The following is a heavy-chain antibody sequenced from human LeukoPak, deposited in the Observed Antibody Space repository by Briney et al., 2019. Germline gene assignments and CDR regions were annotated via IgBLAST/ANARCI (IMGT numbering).Heavy chain of an antibody. CDR3: ARGGRSSGWYWAFDI. V-gene: IGHV3-13*01. D-gene: IGHD6-19*01. Sequence: GGSLRLSCAASGITFSSYDMHWVRQATGKGLEWVSAIGTAGDTYYPGSVKGRFTISRENAKNSLYLQMNSLRAGDTAVYYCARGGRSSGWYWAFDIWGQGTMVTVSS. J-gene: IGHJ3*02. CDR1: GITFSSYD. CDR2: IGTAGDT.